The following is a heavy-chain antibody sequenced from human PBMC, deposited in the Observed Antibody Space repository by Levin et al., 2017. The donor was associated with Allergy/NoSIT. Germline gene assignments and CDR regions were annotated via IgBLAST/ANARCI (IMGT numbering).Heavy chain of an antibody. Sequence: AASVKVSCSASGFTFSSYAMHWVRQAPGKGLDYVSAISSNGGSTYYADSVKGRFTISRDNSKNTLYLQMSSLRAEDTAVYYCVKDPSPLWFGELTFDYWGQGTLVTVSS. V-gene: IGHV3-64D*06. J-gene: IGHJ4*02. D-gene: IGHD3-10*01. CDR1: GFTFSSYA. CDR3: VKDPSPLWFGELTFDY. CDR2: ISSNGGST.